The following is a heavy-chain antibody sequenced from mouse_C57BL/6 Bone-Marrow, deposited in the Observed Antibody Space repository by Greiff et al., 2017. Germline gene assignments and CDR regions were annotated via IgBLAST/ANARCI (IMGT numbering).Heavy chain of an antibody. CDR1: GYAFSSYW. CDR2: IYPGDGDT. Sequence: QVTLKVSGAELVKPGASVKISCKASGYAFSSYWMNWVKQRPGKGLEWIGQIYPGDGDTNYNGKFKGKATLTADKSSSTAYMQLSSLTSEDSAVYFCARERNYYGTDWYFDVWGTGTTVTVSS. D-gene: IGHD1-1*01. J-gene: IGHJ1*03. CDR3: ARERNYYGTDWYFDV. V-gene: IGHV1-80*01.